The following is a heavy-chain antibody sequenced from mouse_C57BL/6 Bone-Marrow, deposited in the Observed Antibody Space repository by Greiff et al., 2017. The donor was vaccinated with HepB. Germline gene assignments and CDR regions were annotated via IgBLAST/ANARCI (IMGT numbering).Heavy chain of an antibody. CDR2: INPNNGGT. CDR3: ARENYGSRRYFYY. J-gene: IGHJ2*01. CDR1: GYTFTDYY. V-gene: IGHV1-26*01. D-gene: IGHD1-1*01. Sequence: EVQLQQSGPELVKPGASVKISCKASGYTFTDYYMNWVKQSHGKSLEWIGDINPNNGGTSYNQKFKGKATLTVDKSSSTAYMELRSLTSEDSAVYYCARENYGSRRYFYYWGQGTTLTASS.